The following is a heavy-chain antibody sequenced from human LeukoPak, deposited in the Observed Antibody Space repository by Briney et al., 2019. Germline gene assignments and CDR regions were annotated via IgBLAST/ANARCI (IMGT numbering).Heavy chain of an antibody. D-gene: IGHD3-16*01. CDR3: ARGGGDGPFDY. J-gene: IGHJ4*02. CDR2: IYNGGST. CDR1: GFTVSSNY. V-gene: IGHV3-53*01. Sequence: GGSPRLSCAASGFTVSSNYMTWVRQAPGKGLEWVSVIYNGGSTYYADSVKGRFTISRDNSKNTLYLQMNSLRAEDTAVYYCARGGGDGPFDYWGQGTLVTVSS.